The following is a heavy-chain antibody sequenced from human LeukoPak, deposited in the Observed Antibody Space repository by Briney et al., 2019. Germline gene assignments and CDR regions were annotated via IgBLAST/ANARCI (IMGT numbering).Heavy chain of an antibody. CDR1: GYAISSGYY. CDR3: ARGDHGGARISY. J-gene: IGHJ4*02. Sequence: SEPLSLTYAVCGYAISSGYYCGRLRQPPGKGPEWIGSIYHSGSNYYNPSLKSRVTISVDTSKNQFSLKLSSVTAADTAVYYCARGDHGGARISYWGQGTLVTVSS. CDR2: IYHSGSN. D-gene: IGHD3-16*01. V-gene: IGHV4-38-2*01.